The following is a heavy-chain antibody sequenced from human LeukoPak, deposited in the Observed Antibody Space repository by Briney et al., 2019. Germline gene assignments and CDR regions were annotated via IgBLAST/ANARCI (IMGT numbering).Heavy chain of an antibody. Sequence: TSETLSLTCTVSGGSISSGSYYWSWIRQPAGKGLEWIGRIYTSGSTNYNPSLKSRVTISVDTSKNQFSLKLSSVTAADTAVYYCAREEDGSGRKGKSFDYWGQGTLVTVSS. J-gene: IGHJ4*02. D-gene: IGHD3-10*01. CDR3: AREEDGSGRKGKSFDY. V-gene: IGHV4-61*02. CDR2: IYTSGST. CDR1: GGSISSGSYY.